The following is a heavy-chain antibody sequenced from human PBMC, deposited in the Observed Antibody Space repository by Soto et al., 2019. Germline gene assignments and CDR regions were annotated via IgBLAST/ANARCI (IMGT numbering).Heavy chain of an antibody. J-gene: IGHJ6*02. V-gene: IGHV4-59*01. Sequence: QVQLQESGPGLVKPSETLSLTCTVSGGSISSYYWSWIRQPPGKGLEWIGYIYYSGSTNYNPSLKSRVTISVDTSKNQFSLKLSSVTAADTAVYYCARVAGPLPVRVVVPAAISEKNYYYYGMDVWGQGTTVTVSS. D-gene: IGHD2-2*02. CDR2: IYYSGST. CDR3: ARVAGPLPVRVVVPAAISEKNYYYYGMDV. CDR1: GGSISSYY.